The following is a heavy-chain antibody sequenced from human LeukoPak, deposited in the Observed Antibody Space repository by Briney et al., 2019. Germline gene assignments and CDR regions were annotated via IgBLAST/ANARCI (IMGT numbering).Heavy chain of an antibody. CDR1: GGSISGYY. CDR2: LYYRGST. V-gene: IGHV4-59*08. Sequence: TSEALSLTCSVSGGSISGYYWSWFRQPPGKGLEWIGYLYYRGSTNYNPSLKSRITISVDTSKNQVSLKLTSVTATDTAVYFCARHLAVAGTVGFDYWGQGTLVSVSS. D-gene: IGHD6-19*01. CDR3: ARHLAVAGTVGFDY. J-gene: IGHJ4*02.